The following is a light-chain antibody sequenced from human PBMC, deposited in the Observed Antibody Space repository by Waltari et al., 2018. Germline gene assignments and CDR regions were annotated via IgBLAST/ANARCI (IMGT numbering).Light chain of an antibody. Sequence: DIQMTQSPSTLSASVGDRVTFTCRAGQNIGNSLAWYQQNPGEAPKLLIFRASSLESGVPSRFSGSGSGTEFALTITSLQPDDFATYYCQQYSSFSGTFGQGTKLEIK. J-gene: IGKJ2*02. CDR3: QQYSSFSGT. V-gene: IGKV1-5*03. CDR2: RAS. CDR1: QNIGNS.